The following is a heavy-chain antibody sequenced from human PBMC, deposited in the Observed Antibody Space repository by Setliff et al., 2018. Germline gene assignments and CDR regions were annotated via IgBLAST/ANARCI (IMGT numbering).Heavy chain of an antibody. D-gene: IGHD2-21*01. CDR1: GFTLSSYS. CDR2: ISATSLNT. V-gene: IGHV3-48*01. J-gene: IGHJ4*02. CDR3: ARDNHGGAHDH. Sequence: GGSLRLSCAASGFTLSSYSMHWLRQAPGRGPEWVAYISATSLNTYYADSVKGRFTISRDNAEDSLYLQMNSLRADDTALYYCARDNHGGAHDHWGQGSLVTVSS.